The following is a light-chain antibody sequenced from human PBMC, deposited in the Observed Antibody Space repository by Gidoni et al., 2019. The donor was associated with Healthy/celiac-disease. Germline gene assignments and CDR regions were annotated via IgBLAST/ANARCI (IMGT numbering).Light chain of an antibody. Sequence: DIQMTQSPSTLSASVGDRVTITCRASQSISSWLAWYQQKPGKAPKLLIYKASSLESGVPARFSGSGSGTEFTLTISSLQPDEFATYYCQQYNSYLYTFXQXTKLXIK. CDR3: QQYNSYLYT. CDR2: KAS. V-gene: IGKV1-5*03. CDR1: QSISSW. J-gene: IGKJ2*01.